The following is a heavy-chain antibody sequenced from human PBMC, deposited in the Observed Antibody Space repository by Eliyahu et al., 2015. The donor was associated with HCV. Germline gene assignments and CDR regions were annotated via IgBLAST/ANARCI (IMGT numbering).Heavy chain of an antibody. V-gene: IGHV5-51*01. J-gene: IGHJ4*02. CDR3: TRHAEGFDY. Sequence: EVQLVQSGSEVKKPGXSLXISCXGSGYSFSTYRVXWVRQMSGKGLEWMGIVYPGXSNTRYSPSFQGQVTISADKSISTAYLQWSSVKASDTAMYYCTRHAEGFDYWGQGTQVTVSS. CDR2: VYPGXSNT. CDR1: GYSFSTYR.